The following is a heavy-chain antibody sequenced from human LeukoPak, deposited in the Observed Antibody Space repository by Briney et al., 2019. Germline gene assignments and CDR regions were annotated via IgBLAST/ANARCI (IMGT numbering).Heavy chain of an antibody. D-gene: IGHD2-2*01. J-gene: IGHJ5*02. CDR3: AGGSDIAVVPAGNWFDP. Sequence: ASVKVSCKASGYTFTSYYMHWVRQAPGQGLEWMGIINPSGGSTSYAQKFQGRVTMTRDTSISIAYMELSRLRSDDTAVYYCAGGSDIAVVPAGNWFDPWGQGTLVTVSS. V-gene: IGHV1-46*01. CDR2: INPSGGST. CDR1: GYTFTSYY.